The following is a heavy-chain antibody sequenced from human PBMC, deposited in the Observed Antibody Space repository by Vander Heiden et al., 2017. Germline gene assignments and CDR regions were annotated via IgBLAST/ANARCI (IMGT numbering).Heavy chain of an antibody. CDR1: GFTFCSYA. V-gene: IGHV3-30-3*01. CDR2: ISYDGSNK. J-gene: IGHJ3*02. Sequence: QVQLVESGGGVVQPGRSLRLSCAASGFTFCSYAMHWVRQAPGKGLEWVAVISYDGSNKYYADSVKGRFTISRDNSKNTLYLQMNSLRAEDTAVYYCARGEYSSGWYISAFDIWGQGTMVTVSS. CDR3: ARGEYSSGWYISAFDI. D-gene: IGHD6-19*01.